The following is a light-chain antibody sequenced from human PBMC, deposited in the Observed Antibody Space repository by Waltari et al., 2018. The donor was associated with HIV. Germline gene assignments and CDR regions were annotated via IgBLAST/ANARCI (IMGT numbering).Light chain of an antibody. CDR1: QSVSSN. Sequence: EILMTQSPATLSVSPGERATLPWRASQSVSSNLAWYQQKHGQAPRLLFYGPATRATGIPARFSGSGSGTEFTPTISSLQSEDFAVYYWQQYNNWPPWTFGQGTKVESK. J-gene: IGKJ1*01. CDR3: QQYNNWPPWT. CDR2: GPA. V-gene: IGKV3-15*01.